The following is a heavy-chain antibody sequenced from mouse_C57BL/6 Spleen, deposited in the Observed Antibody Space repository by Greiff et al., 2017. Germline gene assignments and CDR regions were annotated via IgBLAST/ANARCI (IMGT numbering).Heavy chain of an antibody. CDR1: GYSFTSDY. CDR2: ISSSGST. CDR3: ERGYPVFAY. V-gene: IGHV3-8*01. Sequence: EVKVVESGPGLAKPSQTLSLSCSVTGYSFTSDYWNWIRKFPGNKLEYIGYISSSGSTYYNPSLKSRISITLDTSKNQYYLQLNSVTTGDTATYYCERGYPVFAYWGQGTLVTVSA. J-gene: IGHJ3*01.